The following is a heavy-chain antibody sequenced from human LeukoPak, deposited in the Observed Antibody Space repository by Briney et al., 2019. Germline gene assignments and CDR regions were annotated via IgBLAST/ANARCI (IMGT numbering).Heavy chain of an antibody. CDR3: ARDGYSGGWYIPYYFDY. V-gene: IGHV3-66*01. CDR1: GFTFSDYY. J-gene: IGHJ4*02. D-gene: IGHD6-19*01. CDR2: ICSGGST. Sequence: PGGSLRLSCAASGFTFSDYYMSWIRQAPGKGLEWVSVICSGGSTYYADSVKGRFTISRDNSKNTLYLQMNSLRAEDTAVYYCARDGYSGGWYIPYYFDYWGQGTLVTVSS.